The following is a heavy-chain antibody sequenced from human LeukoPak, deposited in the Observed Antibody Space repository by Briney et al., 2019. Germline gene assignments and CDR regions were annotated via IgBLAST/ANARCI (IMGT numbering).Heavy chain of an antibody. CDR2: ISSSGHTI. V-gene: IGHV3-48*02. CDR3: ARGGSGYGDFYYFYAMDV. J-gene: IGHJ6*02. Sequence: GGSLRLSCVASGFPFSSYWMTWVRQAPGKGLEWVSYISSSGHTIYYADSVKGRFTISRDNAKNSLYLQMNSLRDEDTAVYYCARGGSGYGDFYYFYAMDVWGQGSTVTVSS. D-gene: IGHD3-22*01. CDR1: GFPFSSYW.